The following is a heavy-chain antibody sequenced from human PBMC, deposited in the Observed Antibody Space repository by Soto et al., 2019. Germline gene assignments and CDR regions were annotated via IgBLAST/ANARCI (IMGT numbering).Heavy chain of an antibody. D-gene: IGHD3-3*01. CDR2: IYYSGST. J-gene: IGHJ6*02. V-gene: IGHV4-61*01. Sequence: QVQLQESGPGLVKPSETLSLTCTVSGGSVSSGSYYWSWIRQPPGKGLEWIGYIYYSGSTNYNPSLQGRVTISVDTSKNQFSLKLSSVTAADTAVYYCARASGSIFGVVYYYYGMDVWGQGTTVTVSS. CDR3: ARASGSIFGVVYYYYGMDV. CDR1: GGSVSSGSYY.